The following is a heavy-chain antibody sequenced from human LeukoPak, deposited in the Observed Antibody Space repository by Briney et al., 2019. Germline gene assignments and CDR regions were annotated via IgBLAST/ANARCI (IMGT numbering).Heavy chain of an antibody. D-gene: IGHD3-3*01. CDR3: AKDSFDFWSGYFD. J-gene: IGHJ4*02. CDR1: GFTFSSYS. CDR2: ISSSSSYI. Sequence: NPGGSLRLSCAASGFTFSSYSMNWVRQAPGKGLEWVSSISSSSSYIYYADSVKGRFTISRDNAKNSLYLQMNSLRAEDTALYYCAKDSFDFWSGYFDWGQGTLVTVSS. V-gene: IGHV3-21*04.